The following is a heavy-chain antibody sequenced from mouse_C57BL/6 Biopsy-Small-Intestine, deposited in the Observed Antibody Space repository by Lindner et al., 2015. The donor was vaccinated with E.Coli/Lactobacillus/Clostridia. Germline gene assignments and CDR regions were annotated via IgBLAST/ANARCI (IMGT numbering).Heavy chain of an antibody. Sequence: VQLQESGAELVKPGASVKLSCKASGYTFTDYTIHWVKQRSGQGLEWIGWFYPGSGSIKYSEKFKDKATLTADKSSSTVYMELSRLTSEDSAVYFCARHEKTGAFFDYWGQGTTLTVSS. CDR3: ARHEKTGAFFDY. CDR2: FYPGSGSI. J-gene: IGHJ2*01. CDR1: GYTFTDYT. V-gene: IGHV1-62-2*01. D-gene: IGHD4-1*01.